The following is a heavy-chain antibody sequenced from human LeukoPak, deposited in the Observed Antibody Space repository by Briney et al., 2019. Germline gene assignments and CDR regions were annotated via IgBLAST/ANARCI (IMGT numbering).Heavy chain of an antibody. D-gene: IGHD2-2*01. CDR3: ARGPISSNPGT. CDR2: VSADGSST. V-gene: IGHV3-74*01. J-gene: IGHJ5*02. Sequence: GGSLRLSCAASGFTFSTYWMHWVCQGPGKGLVWVSRVSADGSSTTYADSVKGRFTISRDNAKNTLYLQMNSLRAEDTAIYCCARGPISSNPGTWGQGTLVTVSS. CDR1: GFTFSTYW.